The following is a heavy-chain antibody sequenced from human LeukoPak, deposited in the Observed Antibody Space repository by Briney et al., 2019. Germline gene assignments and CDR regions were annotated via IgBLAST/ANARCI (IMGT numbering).Heavy chain of an antibody. J-gene: IGHJ4*02. Sequence: SETLSLTSTVSGVSIGSYYLSCIRQPPRKGLEWIGYIYYSGSTNYNPSLKSRVTISVDTSKNQFSLRLSSVTAADTAVYYCAGGTVTTFDYWGQGTLVTVSS. CDR1: GVSIGSYY. CDR3: AGGTVTTFDY. CDR2: IYYSGST. D-gene: IGHD4-17*01. V-gene: IGHV4-59*01.